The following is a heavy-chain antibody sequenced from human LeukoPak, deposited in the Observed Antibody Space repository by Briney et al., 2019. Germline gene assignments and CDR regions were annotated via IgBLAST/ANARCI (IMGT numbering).Heavy chain of an antibody. V-gene: IGHV1-8*01. CDR2: MNPNSGNT. CDR3: ARTPPNDNWNPYYFDY. J-gene: IGHJ4*02. CDR1: GYTFTSYD. Sequence: VSVKVSCKASGYTFTSYDINWVRQATGQGLEWMGWMNPNSGNTGYAQKFQGRVTMTRNTSISTAYMELSSLRSEDTAVYYCARTPPNDNWNPYYFDYWGQGTLVTVSS. D-gene: IGHD1-20*01.